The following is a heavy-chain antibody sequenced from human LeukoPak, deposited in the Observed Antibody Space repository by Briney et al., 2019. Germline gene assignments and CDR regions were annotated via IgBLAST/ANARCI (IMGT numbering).Heavy chain of an antibody. J-gene: IGHJ4*02. V-gene: IGHV3-23*01. CDR2: ISGSGGST. D-gene: IGHD3-22*01. CDR3: AKDHDYYDSSGYYPTFDY. CDR1: GLTLSSYA. Sequence: PGGSLRLSCAASGLTLSSYAMSWVRQAPGKGLEWVSAISGSGGSTYYADSVKGRFTISRDNSKNTLYLQMNSLRAEDTAVYYCAKDHDYYDSSGYYPTFDYWGQGTLVTVSS.